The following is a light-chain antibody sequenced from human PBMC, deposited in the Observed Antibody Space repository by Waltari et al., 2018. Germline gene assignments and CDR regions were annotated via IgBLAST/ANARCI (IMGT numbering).Light chain of an antibody. CDR2: KNS. J-gene: IGLJ1*01. CDR1: SSNLGRNT. CDR3: SSWDDSLDGHV. Sequence: QSVLPQSPSASAPPGQRVTISCSGSSSNLGRNTVNWYQYVPGAAPKLLIYKNSDRPSGVPDRFAAPKSGSSASLAISGLQSDDESDYYCSSWDDSLDGHVCGTGTRVTVL. V-gene: IGLV1-44*01.